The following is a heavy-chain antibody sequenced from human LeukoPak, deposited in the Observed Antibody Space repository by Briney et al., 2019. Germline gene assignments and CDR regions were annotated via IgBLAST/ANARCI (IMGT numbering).Heavy chain of an antibody. CDR3: ARDNQRGVVTAISP. D-gene: IGHD2-21*02. CDR2: ISYTSRDI. V-gene: IGHV3-21*05. CDR1: GFTFSSSS. J-gene: IGHJ5*02. Sequence: PGGSLRLSCTASGFTFSSSSMNWVRQAPGKGLEWISYISYTSRDIFYADSVRGRFTISRDNAKNSLYLQMNSLRAEDTAVYYCARDNQRGVVTAISPWGQGTLVTVSS.